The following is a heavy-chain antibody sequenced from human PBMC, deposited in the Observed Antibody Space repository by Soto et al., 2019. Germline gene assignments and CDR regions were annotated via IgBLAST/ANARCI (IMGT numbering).Heavy chain of an antibody. CDR1: GFTFSSYS. J-gene: IGHJ6*02. Sequence: KSGGSLRLSCAASGFTFSSYSMNWVRQAPGKGLEWVSSISSRSSYIYYADSVKGRFTISRDNAKNSLYLQMNSLRAEDTAVYYCAGDMEYYDFWSGYPSYGMDVWGQGTTVTVSS. V-gene: IGHV3-21*01. D-gene: IGHD3-3*01. CDR2: ISSRSSYI. CDR3: AGDMEYYDFWSGYPSYGMDV.